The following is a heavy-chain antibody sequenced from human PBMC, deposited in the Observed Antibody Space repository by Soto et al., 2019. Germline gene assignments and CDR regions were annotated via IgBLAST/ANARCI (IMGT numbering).Heavy chain of an antibody. D-gene: IGHD3-10*01. J-gene: IGHJ4*02. CDR3: ERAKITDLLDY. V-gene: IGHV4-34*01. Sequence: QVQLQQWGAGLLKPSETLSLTCAVYGGSFSGYYWTWIRQPPGTGLEWIGEINHSGSTNYNPSLKSRVTKSVDRSKIQFSLKLTSVTAADTAVYYCERAKITDLLDYWGQRTLVTVSS. CDR2: INHSGST. CDR1: GGSFSGYY.